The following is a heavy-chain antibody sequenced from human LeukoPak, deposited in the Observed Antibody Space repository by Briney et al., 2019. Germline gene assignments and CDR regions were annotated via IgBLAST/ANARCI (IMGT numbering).Heavy chain of an antibody. Sequence: PGGSLRLSCAASGFTFSSYSMNWVRQAPGKGLEWVSYISSSSSTIYYADSVKGRFTISRDNAKNSLYLQMNSLRAEDTAVYYCARDSMVRGLDYWGQGTLVTVSS. CDR2: ISSSSSTI. CDR3: ARDSMVRGLDY. V-gene: IGHV3-48*01. J-gene: IGHJ4*02. D-gene: IGHD3-10*01. CDR1: GFTFSSYS.